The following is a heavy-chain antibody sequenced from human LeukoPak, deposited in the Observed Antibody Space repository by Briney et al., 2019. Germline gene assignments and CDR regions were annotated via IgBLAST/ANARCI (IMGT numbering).Heavy chain of an antibody. CDR1: GYSISSGYY. V-gene: IGHV4-38-2*01. J-gene: IGHJ6*03. Sequence: PSETLSLTCAVSGYSISSGYYWGWIRPPPGKGLEWIGSIYHSGSTYYNPSLKSRVTISVDTSKNQFSLKLSSVTAADTAVYYCARRIVVVPAATTADYYMDVRGKGTTVTVSS. CDR2: IYHSGST. CDR3: ARRIVVVPAATTADYYMDV. D-gene: IGHD2-2*01.